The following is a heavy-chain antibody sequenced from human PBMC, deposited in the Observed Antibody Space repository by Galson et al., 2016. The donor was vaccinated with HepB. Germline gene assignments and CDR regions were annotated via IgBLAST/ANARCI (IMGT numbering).Heavy chain of an antibody. J-gene: IGHJ5*02. V-gene: IGHV4-4*02. CDR3: AREAFCSGGTCYPWFDP. D-gene: IGHD2-15*01. Sequence: SETLSLTCAVSGGSISNDSWWSWVRQSPGKELEWIGEIYQTGTANYNPSFTRRATISVDKSTNQFSLRLDSVTAADTAVYYCAREAFCSGGTCYPWFDPWGQGTLVVVSS. CDR2: IYQTGTA. CDR1: GGSISNDSW.